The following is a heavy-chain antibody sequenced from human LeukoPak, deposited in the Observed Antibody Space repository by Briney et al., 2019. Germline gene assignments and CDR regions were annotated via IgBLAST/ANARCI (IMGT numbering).Heavy chain of an antibody. V-gene: IGHV5-51*01. CDR1: GYSFTNYW. CDR2: IYPGDSDT. J-gene: IGHJ4*02. Sequence: GESLKISCKGSGYSFTNYWIAWVRQLPGKGLEWMGIIYPGDSDTRYSPYSQGQVTISAENSMSTAYLQWSSLKASDIAMYYCARRASGLYYFENWGQGTLVTVSS. D-gene: IGHD3-10*01. CDR3: ARRASGLYYFEN.